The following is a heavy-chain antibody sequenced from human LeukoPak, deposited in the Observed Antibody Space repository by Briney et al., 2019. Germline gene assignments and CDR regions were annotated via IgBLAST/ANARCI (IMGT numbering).Heavy chain of an antibody. CDR2: IYSGGST. CDR3: ARARVLRYFWFDP. J-gene: IGHJ5*02. D-gene: IGHD3-9*01. CDR1: GFTFSNYV. Sequence: PGGSLRLSCAASGFTFSNYVMSWVRQAPGKGLEWVSVIYSGGSTYYADSVKGRFTISRHNSKNTLYLQMNSLRAEDTAVYYCARARVLRYFWFDPWGQGTLVTVSS. V-gene: IGHV3-53*04.